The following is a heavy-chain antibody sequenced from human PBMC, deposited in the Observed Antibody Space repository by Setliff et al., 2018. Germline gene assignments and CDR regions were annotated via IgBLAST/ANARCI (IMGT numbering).Heavy chain of an antibody. Sequence: ASVKVSCKASGYTFTNYGVTWVRQAPGQGLEWMGWIGAYNGNTYNAHKFQGRVTMTSDTSTSTAYMELRSLRSDDTAVYYCAREGMGHLYRYSSSWYLSYWGQGTLVTVSS. CDR1: GYTFTNYG. V-gene: IGHV1-18*01. J-gene: IGHJ4*02. D-gene: IGHD6-13*01. CDR2: IGAYNGNT. CDR3: AREGMGHLYRYSSSWYLSY.